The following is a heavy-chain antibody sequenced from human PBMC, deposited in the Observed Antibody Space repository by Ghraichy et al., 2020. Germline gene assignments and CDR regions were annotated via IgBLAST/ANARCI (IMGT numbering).Heavy chain of an antibody. CDR1: GGSISSSSYY. CDR2: IYYSGST. V-gene: IGHV4-39*01. CDR3: ARLITAAGRAYYFDY. J-gene: IGHJ4*02. D-gene: IGHD6-13*01. Sequence: SETLSLTCTVSGGSISSSSYYWGWIRQPPGKGLEWIGSIYYSGSTYYNPSLKSRVTISVDTSKNQFSLKLSSVTAADTAVYYCARLITAAGRAYYFDYWGQGTLVTVSS.